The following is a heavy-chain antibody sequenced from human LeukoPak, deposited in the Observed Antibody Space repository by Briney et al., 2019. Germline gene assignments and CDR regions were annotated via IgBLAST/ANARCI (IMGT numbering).Heavy chain of an antibody. D-gene: IGHD3-22*01. CDR1: GASIRTFY. CDR2: ISYSGST. Sequence: SETLSLTCTVSGASIRTFYWTWIRQPPGKGLEWIAYISYSGSTTYNPSLKSRVTISLDTSKNQFSLNLNSLTAADTAVYYCARGIGNSRGTRFDPWGQGTLVTVSS. J-gene: IGHJ5*02. CDR3: ARGIGNSRGTRFDP. V-gene: IGHV4-59*01.